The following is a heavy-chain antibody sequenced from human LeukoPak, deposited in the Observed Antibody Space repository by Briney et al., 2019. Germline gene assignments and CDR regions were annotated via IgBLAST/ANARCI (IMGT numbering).Heavy chain of an antibody. V-gene: IGHV3-23*01. CDR1: GFTFGNFA. J-gene: IGHJ6*03. CDR3: ARDGSWGDYQFYFYMDV. Sequence: GGSLRLSCEASGFTFGNFAMSWVRQAPGKGLEWLSGISASGHYIYYADSVKGRFTISRDNSKNTLYIEMNSLRAEDTAVYYCARDGSWGDYQFYFYMDVWGKGTTVTDSS. CDR2: ISASGHYI. D-gene: IGHD2-2*01.